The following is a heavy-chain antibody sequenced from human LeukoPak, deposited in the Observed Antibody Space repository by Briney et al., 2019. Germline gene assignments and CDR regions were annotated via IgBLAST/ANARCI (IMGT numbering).Heavy chain of an antibody. V-gene: IGHV1-46*01. D-gene: IGHD3-10*02. CDR3: ARGVFGELEKLMFQH. Sequence: ASVKVSCKASGYTFTSYYIHWVRQAPGQGLERMGIINPSGGSTSYPHKFQDRVTMTRDTSTSTVYMELSSLKSDDTAIYYCARGVFGELEKLMFQHWGQGTLVTVSS. CDR2: INPSGGST. CDR1: GYTFTSYY. J-gene: IGHJ1*01.